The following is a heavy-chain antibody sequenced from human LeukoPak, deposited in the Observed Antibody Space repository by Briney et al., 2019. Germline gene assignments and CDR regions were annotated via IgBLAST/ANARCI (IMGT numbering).Heavy chain of an antibody. D-gene: IGHD5-24*01. V-gene: IGHV3-13*04. CDR2: IDTAGDT. CDR1: GFXLSTFD. J-gene: IGHJ3*01. CDR3: ARVRERAFDF. Sequence: GGSPRLSCAASGFXLSTFDIHWVRQVAGKGLEWVSAIDTAGDTYYPDSVKGRFTVSRESDKNSLYLQMNSLRAGDTAMYYCARVRERAFDFWGQGTMVTVSS.